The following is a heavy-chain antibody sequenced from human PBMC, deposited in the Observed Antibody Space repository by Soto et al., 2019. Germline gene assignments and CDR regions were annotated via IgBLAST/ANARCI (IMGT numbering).Heavy chain of an antibody. CDR1: GGSISSGGYS. Sequence: SETLSLTCAVSGGSISSGGYSWSWIRQPPGKGLEWIGYIYHSGSTYYNPSLKSRVTISVDRSKNQFSLKLSSVTAADTAVYYCAREVEHQLAYNWFDPWGQGTLVTVSS. D-gene: IGHD6-13*01. J-gene: IGHJ5*02. CDR2: IYHSGST. V-gene: IGHV4-30-2*01. CDR3: AREVEHQLAYNWFDP.